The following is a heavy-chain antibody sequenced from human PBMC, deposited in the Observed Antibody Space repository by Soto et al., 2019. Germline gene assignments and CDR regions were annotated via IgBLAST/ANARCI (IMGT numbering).Heavy chain of an antibody. CDR2: IRQDGSEK. CDR3: ARGLPSISGRPGGWFAP. D-gene: IGHD6-6*01. J-gene: IGHJ5*02. CDR1: GFTFSRYW. V-gene: IGHV3-7*01. Sequence: GGSLRLSCAASGFTFSRYWMSWVRQAPGKGLEWVANIRQDGSEKSYVDSVKGRFTISRDNAKKSLYLQMNSLRAEDTAVYFCARGLPSISGRPGGWFAPWGPGTLVTVSS.